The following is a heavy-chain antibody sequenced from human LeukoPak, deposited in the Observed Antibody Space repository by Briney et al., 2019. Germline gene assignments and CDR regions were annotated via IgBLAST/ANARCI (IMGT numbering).Heavy chain of an antibody. V-gene: IGHV3-11*04. CDR3: ASRRLPSSYYYYYMDV. D-gene: IGHD4-11*01. Sequence: PGGSLRLSCAASGFTFSDYYMSWIRQAPEKGLEWVSYISSSGSTIYYADSVKGRFTISRDNAKNSLYLQMNSLRAEDTAVYYCASRRLPSSYYYYYMDVWGKGTTVTVSS. J-gene: IGHJ6*03. CDR1: GFTFSDYY. CDR2: ISSSGSTI.